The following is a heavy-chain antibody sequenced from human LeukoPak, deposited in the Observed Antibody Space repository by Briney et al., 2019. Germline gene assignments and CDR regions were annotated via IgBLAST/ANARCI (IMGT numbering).Heavy chain of an antibody. V-gene: IGHV3-23*01. CDR3: AKGGSRGAFDI. CDR2: IRGSGPST. D-gene: IGHD2-15*01. J-gene: IGHJ3*02. CDR1: GITFSTSD. Sequence: GGSLRLSCAAYGITFSTSDMSWVRQAPGKGLEWVSSIRGSGPSTYYADSVKGRFTTSRDKSKDTLYVQMNSLRVEDTAVYYCAKGGSRGAFDIWGQGTMVTVSS.